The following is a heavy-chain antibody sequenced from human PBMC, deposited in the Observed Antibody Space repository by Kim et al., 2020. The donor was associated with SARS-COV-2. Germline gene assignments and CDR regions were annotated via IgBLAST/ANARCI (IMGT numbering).Heavy chain of an antibody. Sequence: GGSLRLSCAASGFTFSSYAMSWVRQAPGKGLEWVSAISGSGGSTYYADSVKGRFTISRDNSKNTLYLQMNSLRAEDTAVYYCAIDKVVRGVAPSEYCWGQGTLVTVSS. J-gene: IGHJ4*02. V-gene: IGHV3-23*01. CDR1: GFTFSSYA. D-gene: IGHD3-10*01. CDR3: AIDKVVRGVAPSEYC. CDR2: ISGSGGST.